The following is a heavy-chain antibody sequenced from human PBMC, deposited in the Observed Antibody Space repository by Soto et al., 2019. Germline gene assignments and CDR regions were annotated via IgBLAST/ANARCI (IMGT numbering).Heavy chain of an antibody. CDR3: AWSYGFDY. Sequence: LQISEEGRGWRYSRSRFARVRQMPEKGLEWMGIIYPGDSDTRYSPSFQGQVTISADKSISTAYLQWSSLKASDTAMYYCAWSYGFDYCGEGILGTVSS. V-gene: IGHV5-51*01. CDR2: IYPGDSDT. CDR1: GWRYSRSR. J-gene: IGHJ4*01. D-gene: IGHD4-17*01.